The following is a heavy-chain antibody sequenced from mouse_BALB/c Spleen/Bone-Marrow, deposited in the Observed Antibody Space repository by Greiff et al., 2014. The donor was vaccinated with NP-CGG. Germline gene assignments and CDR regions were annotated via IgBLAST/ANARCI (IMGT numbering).Heavy chain of an antibody. Sequence: VQLQQSGTGLVAPSQSLSITCTVSGFSLTSYGVSWVRQSPGKGLEWLGVIWGDGSTNYHSALISRLGISKDNPKSQVFLKLSSLQTDDTATYYCAKQDYYRYDYAMDYWGQGTSVTVSS. V-gene: IGHV2-3*01. CDR2: IWGDGST. CDR3: AKQDYYRYDYAMDY. D-gene: IGHD2-14*01. CDR1: GFSLTSYG. J-gene: IGHJ4*01.